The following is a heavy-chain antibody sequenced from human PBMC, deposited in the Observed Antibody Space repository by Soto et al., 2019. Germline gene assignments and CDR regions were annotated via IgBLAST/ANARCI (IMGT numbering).Heavy chain of an antibody. J-gene: IGHJ4*02. D-gene: IGHD1-1*01. V-gene: IGHV4-59*08. CDR3: SRQGRGTWTGGCY. CDR2: IYYSGST. Sequence: QVQLQESGPGLVKPSETLSLTCTVSGGSISSYYWSWIRQPPGKGLEWIGYIYYSGSTNYNPSLKGRVNLSRDTSQNPFPLKPRSVTAADTAVYFCSRQGRGTWTGGCYWGPGNLVTVPS. CDR1: GGSISSYY.